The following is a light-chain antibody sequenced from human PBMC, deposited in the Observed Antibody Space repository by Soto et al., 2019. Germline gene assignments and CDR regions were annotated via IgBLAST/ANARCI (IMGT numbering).Light chain of an antibody. CDR3: QQYDNWPPWT. Sequence: EKVMTQSPATLSVSPGDRATLSCRSSQSVSTHLAWYQQKPGQAPRLLIYGASTRATGIPARFSGSGSGTEFTLTISSRESEDFAVYYGQQYDNWPPWTVGQVTKVEIK. CDR2: GAS. V-gene: IGKV3-15*01. CDR1: QSVSTH. J-gene: IGKJ1*01.